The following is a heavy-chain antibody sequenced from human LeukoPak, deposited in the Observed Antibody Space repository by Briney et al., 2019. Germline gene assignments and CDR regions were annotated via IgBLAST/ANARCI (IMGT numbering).Heavy chain of an antibody. CDR3: ARVMYSSSWPGFDY. J-gene: IGHJ4*02. Sequence: ASVKVSCKASGYTFTSYGISWVRQAPGQGLEWMGWISAYNGNTNYAQKLQGRVTMATDTSTSTAYMELRSLRSDDTAVYYCARVMYSSSWPGFDYWGQGTLVTVSS. D-gene: IGHD6-13*01. CDR1: GYTFTSYG. V-gene: IGHV1-18*01. CDR2: ISAYNGNT.